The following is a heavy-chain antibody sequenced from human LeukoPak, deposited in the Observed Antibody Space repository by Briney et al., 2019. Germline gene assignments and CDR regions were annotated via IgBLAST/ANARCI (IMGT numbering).Heavy chain of an antibody. V-gene: IGHV4-34*01. CDR2: INHSGST. J-gene: IGHJ4*02. Sequence: PSETLSLTCAVYGGSFSGYYWSWLRQPPGKGLEWVGEINHSGSTNYNPSLKSRVTLSVDTSKNQCSLKLSSVTAADTAVYYCARGFRGYCSGGSCYRKVLFDYWGQGTLVTVSS. CDR3: ARGFRGYCSGGSCYRKVLFDY. D-gene: IGHD2-15*01. CDR1: GGSFSGYY.